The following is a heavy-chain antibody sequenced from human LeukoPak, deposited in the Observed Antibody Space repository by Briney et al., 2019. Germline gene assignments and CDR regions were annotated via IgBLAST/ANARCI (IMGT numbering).Heavy chain of an antibody. J-gene: IGHJ4*02. CDR2: IGSSGAIR. D-gene: IGHD6-19*01. CDR3: ALLAVASDFDY. CDR1: GFTFSSYE. V-gene: IGHV3-48*03. Sequence: GGSLRLSCAASGFTFSSYEMNWVRQAPGKGLEWVSNIGSSGAIRHHADSVKGRFSISRDNAENSLFLQMNSLRVEDTGIYYCALLAVASDFDYWGQGALVTVSS.